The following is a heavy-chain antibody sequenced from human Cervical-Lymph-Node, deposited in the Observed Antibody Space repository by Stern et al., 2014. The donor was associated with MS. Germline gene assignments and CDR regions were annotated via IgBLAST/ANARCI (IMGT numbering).Heavy chain of an antibody. CDR1: GFSLSTNGVG. CDR3: AHITAYSGTYPPSY. J-gene: IGHJ4*02. CDR2: LYWDDDK. V-gene: IGHV2-5*02. Sequence: QITLKESGPTLVKPTQTLTLTCTFSGFSLSTNGVGVGWIRQPPGKALEXLALLYWDDDKRYSPSLKSRLTITKDTSKNQVVLTMTYMDPVDTATYYCAHITAYSGTYPPSYWGQGTLVTVSS. D-gene: IGHD1-26*01.